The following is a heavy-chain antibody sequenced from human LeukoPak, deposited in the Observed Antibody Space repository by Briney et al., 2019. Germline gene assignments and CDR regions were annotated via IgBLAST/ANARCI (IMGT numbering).Heavy chain of an antibody. D-gene: IGHD6-13*01. CDR2: MYNSGNT. CDR1: GGPISSDY. Sequence: SETLSLTCTVSGGPISSDYWSWIRQPPGKGLEWIGYMYNSGNTNYNPPFNSRVTISVDTSKNQFSLKLSSVTAADTAVYYCARSAAAGFFDYWGQGTLVTVSS. V-gene: IGHV4-59*01. CDR3: ARSAAAGFFDY. J-gene: IGHJ4*02.